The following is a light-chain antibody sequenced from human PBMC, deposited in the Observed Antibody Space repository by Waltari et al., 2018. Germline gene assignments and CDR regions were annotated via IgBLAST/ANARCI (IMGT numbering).Light chain of an antibody. CDR3: QQRSIWPPIT. V-gene: IGKV3-11*01. CDR1: QNVSIF. J-gene: IGKJ5*01. CDR2: DVD. Sequence: EIVLTQSPATLSVSPGERATVSCRASQNVSIFLAWYQHNPVQAPRLIIHDVDNRATGIPPRFSCSGSGTDFTLTISRFESEDSAVYSCQQRSIWPPITFGQGTRLEIK.